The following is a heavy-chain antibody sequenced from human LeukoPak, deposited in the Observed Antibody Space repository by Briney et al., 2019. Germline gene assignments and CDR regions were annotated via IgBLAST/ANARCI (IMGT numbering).Heavy chain of an antibody. J-gene: IGHJ4*02. D-gene: IGHD4-17*01. CDR2: ISYDGSNK. V-gene: IGHV3-30*04. Sequence: GGSLRLSCAASGFTFSSYAMHWVRQAPGKGLEWVAVISYDGSNKYYADSVKGRFTISRDNAKNSLYLQMNSLRAEDTALYYCAKDSGTVFDYWGQGTLVTVSS. CDR3: AKDSGTVFDY. CDR1: GFTFSSYA.